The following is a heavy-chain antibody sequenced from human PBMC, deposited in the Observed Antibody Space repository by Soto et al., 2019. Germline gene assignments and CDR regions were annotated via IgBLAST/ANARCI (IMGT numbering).Heavy chain of an antibody. CDR2: IFYLGSS. V-gene: IGHV4-39*01. CDR3: ARHSLALRKNNWFDP. Sequence: SETLSLTCTVSGDSIISSDFYWGWVRQPPGKGLEWIGSIFYLGSSYYNPSLKSRVTMSVDTSKNQFSLRLRSVTAADTALYFCARHSLALRKNNWFDPWGQGIMVTVPS. D-gene: IGHD3-3*02. CDR1: GDSIISSDFY. J-gene: IGHJ5*02.